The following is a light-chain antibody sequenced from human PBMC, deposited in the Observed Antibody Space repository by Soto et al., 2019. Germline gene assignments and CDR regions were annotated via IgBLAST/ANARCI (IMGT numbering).Light chain of an antibody. Sequence: DIQMTQSPSTLSASVGDRVTITCRASQSISSWLAWYQQKPGKAPKLLIYDASSLESGVPSRFSGSGSGIEFTLTISSLQPDDFATYYCQQYNSYSEPFGQGTKVEIK. CDR3: QQYNSYSEP. CDR2: DAS. V-gene: IGKV1-5*01. CDR1: QSISSW. J-gene: IGKJ1*01.